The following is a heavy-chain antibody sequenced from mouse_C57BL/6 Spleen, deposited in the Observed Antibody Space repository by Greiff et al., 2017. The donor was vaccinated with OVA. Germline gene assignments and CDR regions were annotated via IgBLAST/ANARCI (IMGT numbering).Heavy chain of an antibody. J-gene: IGHJ3*01. CDR2: FYPGSGSI. V-gene: IGHV1-62-2*01. Sequence: QVQLQQSGAELVKPGASVKLSCKASGYTFTGYTIHWVKQRSGQGLEWIGWFYPGSGSIKYNEKFKDKATLTADKSSSTVYMELSRLTSEDSAVYFCARHEGDYDYDEGAWFAYWGQGTLVTVSA. CDR3: ARHEGDYDYDEGAWFAY. CDR1: GYTFTGYT. D-gene: IGHD2-4*01.